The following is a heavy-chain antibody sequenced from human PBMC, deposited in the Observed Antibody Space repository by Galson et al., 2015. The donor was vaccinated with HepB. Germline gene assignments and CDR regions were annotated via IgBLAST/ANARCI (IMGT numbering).Heavy chain of an antibody. CDR3: TRGTFGGIGTDF. J-gene: IGHJ4*02. CDR1: GYTFNTHY. CDR2: INPRDAKK. V-gene: IGHV1-46*02. D-gene: IGHD3-16*01. Sequence: SVKVSCKASGYTFNTHYIHWVRQAPGQGLDWMGIINPRDAKKTSEKNFKGRINMTTDTSTSTVYMELNSLTSEDTAVYFCTRGTFGGIGTDFWGQGTLVTVSS.